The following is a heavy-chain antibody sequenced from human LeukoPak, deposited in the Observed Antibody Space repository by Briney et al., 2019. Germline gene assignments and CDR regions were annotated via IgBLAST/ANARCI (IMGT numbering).Heavy chain of an antibody. CDR2: IYYSGST. J-gene: IGHJ4*02. D-gene: IGHD3-22*01. Sequence: PSETLSLTCTVSGGSIGSSSYYWSWIRQHPGKGLEWVGYIYYSGSTYYNPSLKSRVTISVDTSKNQFSLKLSSVTAADTAVYYCARENYYDSSGYFDYWGQGTLVTVSS. CDR3: ARENYYDSSGYFDY. CDR1: GGSIGSSSYY. V-gene: IGHV4-31*03.